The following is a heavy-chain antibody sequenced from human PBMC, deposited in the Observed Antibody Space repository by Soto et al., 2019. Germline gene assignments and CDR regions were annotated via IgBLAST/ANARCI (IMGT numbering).Heavy chain of an antibody. Sequence: GESLKISCKGFGYTFTTFWITWVRLIPGKGLEWMGTIDPIDSYTSYSPTFHGHVSISADKSIGTAYLLWSSLKASDTAIYYCARLNCSSATCDSWFDPWGQGTLVTVSS. D-gene: IGHD2-2*01. CDR2: IDPIDSYT. CDR3: ARLNCSSATCDSWFDP. CDR1: GYTFTTFW. J-gene: IGHJ5*02. V-gene: IGHV5-10-1*01.